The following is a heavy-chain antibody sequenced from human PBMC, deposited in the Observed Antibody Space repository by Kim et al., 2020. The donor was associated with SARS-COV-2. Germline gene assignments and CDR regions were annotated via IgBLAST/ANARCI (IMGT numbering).Heavy chain of an antibody. CDR3: TTDGYCSSTSCYGDYYYGMDV. CDR2: IKSKTDGGTT. Sequence: GGSPRLSCAASGFTFSNAWMSWVRQAPGKGLEWVGRIKSKTDGGTTDYAAPVKGRFTISRDDSKNTLYLQMNSLKTEDTAVYYCTTDGYCSSTSCYGDYYYGMDVWGQGTTVTVSS. D-gene: IGHD2-2*03. CDR1: GFTFSNAW. J-gene: IGHJ6*02. V-gene: IGHV3-15*01.